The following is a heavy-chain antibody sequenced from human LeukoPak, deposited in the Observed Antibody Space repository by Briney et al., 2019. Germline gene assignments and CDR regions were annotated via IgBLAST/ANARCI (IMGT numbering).Heavy chain of an antibody. CDR3: ARGRYYDSWSGARVYFDY. CDR1: GGSFSGYY. J-gene: IGHJ4*02. Sequence: KPSETLSLTCAVYGGSFSGYYWSWIRQPPGKGLEWIGEINHSGSTNYNPSLKSRVTISVDTSKNQFSLKLSSVTAADTAVYYCARGRYYDSWSGARVYFDYWGQGTLVTVSS. D-gene: IGHD3-3*01. CDR2: INHSGST. V-gene: IGHV4-34*01.